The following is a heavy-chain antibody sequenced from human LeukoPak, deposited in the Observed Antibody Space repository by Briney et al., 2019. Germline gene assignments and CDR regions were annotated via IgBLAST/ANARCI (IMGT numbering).Heavy chain of an antibody. Sequence: ASVKVSCKASGGTFSSYAISWVRQAPGQGLEWMGWINPNSGGTNYAQKFQGRVTMTRDTSISTAYMELSRLRSDDTAVYYCASTARSIAVRFDYWGQGTLVTVSS. CDR3: ASTARSIAVRFDY. CDR2: INPNSGGT. V-gene: IGHV1-2*02. D-gene: IGHD6-6*01. CDR1: GGTFSSYA. J-gene: IGHJ4*02.